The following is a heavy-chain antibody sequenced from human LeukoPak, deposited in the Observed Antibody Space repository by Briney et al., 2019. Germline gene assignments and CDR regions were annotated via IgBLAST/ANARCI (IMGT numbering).Heavy chain of an antibody. CDR2: IYYTGST. D-gene: IGHD2-15*01. V-gene: IGHV4-39*07. Sequence: PPETLSLTCPVAGGSVSTSSYYWGWNRHPPGKGLESIGIIYYTGSTYYNPSLKSRVTLSVDTSKNQFSLKLSSVTAADTAVYYCARSGAPAGRPDAFDFWGKGTMVTVSS. CDR1: GGSVSTSSYY. CDR3: ARSGAPAGRPDAFDF. J-gene: IGHJ3*01.